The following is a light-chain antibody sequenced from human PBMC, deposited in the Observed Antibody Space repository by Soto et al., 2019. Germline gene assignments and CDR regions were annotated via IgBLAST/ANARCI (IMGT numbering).Light chain of an antibody. CDR2: AAS. V-gene: IGKV1-27*01. CDR1: QDINIY. Sequence: DIQMTQSQSSLSASVGDRVTITCRAGQDINIYLAWYQQKPGKVPKLLISAASTLQSGVPSRFSGSGSGTDFTLTISSLQPEDVATYYCQKYDDAPLTFGGGTKVEIK. J-gene: IGKJ4*01. CDR3: QKYDDAPLT.